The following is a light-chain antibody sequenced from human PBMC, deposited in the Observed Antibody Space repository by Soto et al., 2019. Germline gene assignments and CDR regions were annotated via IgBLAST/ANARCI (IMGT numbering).Light chain of an antibody. J-gene: IGLJ1*01. V-gene: IGLV2-8*01. CDR3: SSFAGSNNFPYV. CDR2: EIN. Sequence: QSALTQPPSASGSPGQSVTISCTGTSSDVGAYDYVSWYQQHPGKAPKLMIYEINKRPSGVPDRFSGSKSGNTASPTASGLQAEDEADYYCSSFAGSNNFPYVFGTGTKLTVL. CDR1: SSDVGAYDY.